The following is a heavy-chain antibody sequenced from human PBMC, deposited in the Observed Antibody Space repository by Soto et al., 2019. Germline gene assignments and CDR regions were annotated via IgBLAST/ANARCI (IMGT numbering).Heavy chain of an antibody. D-gene: IGHD3-22*01. CDR3: VRVDPSDSAWLPGDY. J-gene: IGHJ4*02. CDR2: IWSAGLI. CDR1: GFTVSSKY. V-gene: IGHV3-53*01. Sequence: GGSLRLSCAASGFTVSSKYMSWVRQAPGKGLEWVSIIWSAGLIYYADSVRGRFTISRDISKNTLYLQMHSLRADDTAVYYCVRVDPSDSAWLPGDYWGQGTLVTVSS.